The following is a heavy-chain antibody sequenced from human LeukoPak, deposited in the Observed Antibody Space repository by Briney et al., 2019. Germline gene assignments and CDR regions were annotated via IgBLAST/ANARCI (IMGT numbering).Heavy chain of an antibody. Sequence: TGGSLRLSCAASGFTFRSYWMSWVRQAPGKGLEWVANIKQDGSEKYYVDSVKGRFTISRDNAKNSLYLQMDSLRAEDTAGYYCAKDQGVGELVYYYYYYGMDVWGQGTTVTVSS. D-gene: IGHD3-10*01. CDR1: GFTFRSYW. CDR3: AKDQGVGELVYYYYYYGMDV. V-gene: IGHV3-7*05. J-gene: IGHJ6*02. CDR2: IKQDGSEK.